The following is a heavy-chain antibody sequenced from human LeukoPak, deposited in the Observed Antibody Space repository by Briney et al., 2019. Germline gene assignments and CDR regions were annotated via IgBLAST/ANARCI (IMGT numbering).Heavy chain of an antibody. CDR2: ISAYNGNT. V-gene: IGHV1-18*01. D-gene: IGHD2-2*01. J-gene: IGHJ3*02. CDR1: GYTFTSYG. CDR3: ARDPCSSTSCYSAEDAFDI. Sequence: ASVKVSCKASGYTFTSYGISWVRQAPGQGLEWMGWISAYNGNTNYAQKLQGRVTMTTDTSTSTAYMELRSLRSDDTAVYYCARDPCSSTSCYSAEDAFDIWGQGTMVTVSS.